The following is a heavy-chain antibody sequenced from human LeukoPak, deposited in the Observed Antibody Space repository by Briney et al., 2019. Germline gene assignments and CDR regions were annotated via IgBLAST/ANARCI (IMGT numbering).Heavy chain of an antibody. D-gene: IGHD1-20*01. CDR3: AKVRRDLRYNSEVDY. CDR2: ISGSGGST. CDR1: GFTFSSYA. V-gene: IGHV3-23*01. Sequence: GGSLRLSCAASGFTFSSYAMSWVRQAPGKGLEWVSAISGSGGSTYYADSVKGRFTISRDNSKNTLYLQMNSLRAEDTAVYYCAKVRRDLRYNSEVDYWGQGTLVTVSS. J-gene: IGHJ4*02.